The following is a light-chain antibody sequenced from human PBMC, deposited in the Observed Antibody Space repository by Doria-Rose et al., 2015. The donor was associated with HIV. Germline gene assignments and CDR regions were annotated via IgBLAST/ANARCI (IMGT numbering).Light chain of an antibody. Sequence: IQLTQSPSSFSASTGDRVTITCRASQGISSYLAWYQQKPGKAPNLLIYAASTLQSGVPSRFGGSGSGTDFTLTISRLQSEDFATYYCQQYYSYPRAFGQGTRLEIK. CDR2: AAS. J-gene: IGKJ5*01. CDR3: QQYYSYPRA. V-gene: IGKV1-8*01. CDR1: QGISSY.